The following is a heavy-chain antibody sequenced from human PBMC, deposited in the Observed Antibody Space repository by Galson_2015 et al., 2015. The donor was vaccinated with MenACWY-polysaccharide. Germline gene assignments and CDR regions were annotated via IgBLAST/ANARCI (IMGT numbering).Heavy chain of an antibody. CDR3: AKDLHWYGMDV. V-gene: IGHV3-23*01. CDR2: LSKSGADT. J-gene: IGHJ6*02. Sequence: SLRLSCAAYGFTFNNYYMAWVRQAPGKGPEWVSALSKSGADTFYAAPVRGRLTISSDNSQNTLYLHMNSLRLEDTAIYYCAKDLHWYGMDVWGHGTTVTVSS. CDR1: GFTFNNYY. D-gene: IGHD3/OR15-3a*01.